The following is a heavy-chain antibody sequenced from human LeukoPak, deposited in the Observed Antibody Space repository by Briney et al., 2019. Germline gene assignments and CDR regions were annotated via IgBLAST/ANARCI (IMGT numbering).Heavy chain of an antibody. CDR1: GYTFTYYY. J-gene: IGHJ4*02. Sequence: ASVKVSCKASGYTFTYYYIHWVRQAPGQGLEWMGIINPSGGSTSYAQKFQGRVTMTRDTSTSTVYMELSSLKSEDTAVYYCARDLDPGGGSDWGQGSLVTVSS. V-gene: IGHV1-46*01. CDR3: ARDLDPGGGSD. D-gene: IGHD5-18*01. CDR2: INPSGGST.